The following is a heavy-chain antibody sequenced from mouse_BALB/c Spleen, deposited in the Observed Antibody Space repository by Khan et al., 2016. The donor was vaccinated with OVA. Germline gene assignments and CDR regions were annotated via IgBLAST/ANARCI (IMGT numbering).Heavy chain of an antibody. CDR1: GFTFSSFG. Sequence: EVQLVESGGGLVQPGGSRKLSCAASGFTFSSFGMFWIRQAPEKGLEWVAYISSGSSTFYYADTVQGRFTISRDNPKNTLFLQMTSLRSEDTAMYYCARILGIYAMDYWGQGTSVTVSS. D-gene: IGHD1-1*02. CDR2: ISSGSSTF. CDR3: ARILGIYAMDY. J-gene: IGHJ4*01. V-gene: IGHV5-17*02.